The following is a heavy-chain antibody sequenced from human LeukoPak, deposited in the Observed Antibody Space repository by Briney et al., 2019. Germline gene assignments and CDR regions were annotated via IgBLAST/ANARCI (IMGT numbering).Heavy chain of an antibody. J-gene: IGHJ5*02. V-gene: IGHV4-39*07. CDR1: GGSISSSSYY. Sequence: SETLSLTCTVSGGSISSSSYYWGWIRQPPGKGLEWIGEINHSGSTNYNPSLRSRVTISVDTSKNQFSLKLSSVTAADTAVYYCARSGGYNLFWFDPWGQGTLVTVSS. CDR3: ARSGGYNLFWFDP. D-gene: IGHD5-24*01. CDR2: INHSGST.